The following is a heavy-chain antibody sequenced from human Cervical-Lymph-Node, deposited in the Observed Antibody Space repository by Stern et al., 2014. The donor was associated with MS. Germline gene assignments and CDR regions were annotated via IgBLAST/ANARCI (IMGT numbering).Heavy chain of an antibody. CDR2: IIPIFGTA. CDR1: GGTFSSYA. V-gene: IGHV1-69*01. Sequence: VQLGQSGAEVKKPGSSVKVSCKASGGTFSSYAISWVRQAPGQGLEWMGGIIPIFGTANYAQKFQGRVTITADESTSTAYMELSSLRSEDTAVYYCARGPYDYYGSGSYTFDYWGQGTLVTVSS. D-gene: IGHD3-10*01. J-gene: IGHJ4*02. CDR3: ARGPYDYYGSGSYTFDY.